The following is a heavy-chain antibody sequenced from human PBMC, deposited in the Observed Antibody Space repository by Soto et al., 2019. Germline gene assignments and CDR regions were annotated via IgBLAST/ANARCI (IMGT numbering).Heavy chain of an antibody. J-gene: IGHJ4*02. V-gene: IGHV4-39*01. Sequence: SETLSLTCTVSGGSISSSSYYWGWIRQPPGKGLEWIGTIYYSGTTNYNPSLKSRVTISVDTSQNQFSLKMNSLTAADTAVYYCASLLGIKFDYWGQGALVTVSS. CDR3: ASLLGIKFDY. CDR1: GGSISSSSYY. D-gene: IGHD3-10*01. CDR2: IYYSGTT.